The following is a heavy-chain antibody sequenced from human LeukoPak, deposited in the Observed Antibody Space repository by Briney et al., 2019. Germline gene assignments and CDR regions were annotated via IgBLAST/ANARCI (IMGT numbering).Heavy chain of an antibody. CDR2: ICASNGNT. V-gene: IGHV1-18*01. CDR1: GYTFTGYG. J-gene: IGHJ4*02. D-gene: IGHD3-22*01. CDR3: ARDLHPGLDYYDSSGYGGDY. Sequence: SVKVSCKTSGYTFTGYGINWVRQAPGQGIEWMGWICASNGNTNYAQTLQGRVTMTTGTSTSTAYMELRSLRSDDTAVYFCARDLHPGLDYYDSSGYGGDYWGQGTLVTVSS.